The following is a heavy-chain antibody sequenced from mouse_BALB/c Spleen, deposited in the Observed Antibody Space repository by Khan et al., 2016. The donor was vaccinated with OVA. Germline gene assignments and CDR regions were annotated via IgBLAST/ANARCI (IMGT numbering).Heavy chain of an antibody. CDR3: ARADNPFYAMDY. J-gene: IGHJ4*01. CDR2: LNTNTGDT. V-gene: IGHV9-3*02. Sequence: QIQLVQSGPELKKPGETVKISCKASGYTFTNYGMNWVKQAPGKGLKWMGWLNTNTGDTTYAEEFKGRFAFSLETSASTAYLQINSSKSEAAATYFSARADNPFYAMDYWGQGTSVTVSS. CDR1: GYTFTNYG. D-gene: IGHD1-3*01.